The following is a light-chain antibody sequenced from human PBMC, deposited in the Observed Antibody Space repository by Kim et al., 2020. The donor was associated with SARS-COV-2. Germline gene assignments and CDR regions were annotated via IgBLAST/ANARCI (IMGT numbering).Light chain of an antibody. CDR3: CSCAGSGPFVV. CDR1: SSDVGSYDL. Sequence: QSALTQPASVSGSPGQSITISCTGTSSDVGSYDLVSWYQQHPGKAPKLMIYEVTKRPSGVSNRFSGSKSGNTASLTISGLQAEDEADYYCCSCAGSGPFVVFGGGTQLTVL. J-gene: IGLJ2*01. V-gene: IGLV2-23*02. CDR2: EVT.